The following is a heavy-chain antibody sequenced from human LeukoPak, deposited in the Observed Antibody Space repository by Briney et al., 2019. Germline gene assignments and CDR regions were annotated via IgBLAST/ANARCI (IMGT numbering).Heavy chain of an antibody. Sequence: GGSLRLSCAASGFAFSSNWMHWVRQTPGKGLVWVSRINSGGSGTSYAASVEGRFTISRDNVKNTLYLQMDSLRAEDTAVYYCATSLGPLTEYWGRGTLVTVSS. D-gene: IGHD7-27*01. CDR3: ATSLGPLTEY. CDR1: GFAFSSNW. CDR2: INSGGSGT. J-gene: IGHJ4*02. V-gene: IGHV3-74*01.